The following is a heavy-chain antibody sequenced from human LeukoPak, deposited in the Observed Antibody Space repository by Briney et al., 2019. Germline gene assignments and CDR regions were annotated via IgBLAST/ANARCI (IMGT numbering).Heavy chain of an antibody. D-gene: IGHD3-22*01. V-gene: IGHV4-59*12. CDR2: IYYSGST. Sequence: PSETLSLTRTVSGGSISSYYWSWIRQPPGKGLEWIGYIYYSGSTNYNPSLKSRVTISVDTSKNQFSLKLSSVTAADTAVYYCARRLRGYYDSSGYYRHIDYWGQGTLVTVSS. CDR3: ARRLRGYYDSSGYYRHIDY. J-gene: IGHJ4*02. CDR1: GGSISSYY.